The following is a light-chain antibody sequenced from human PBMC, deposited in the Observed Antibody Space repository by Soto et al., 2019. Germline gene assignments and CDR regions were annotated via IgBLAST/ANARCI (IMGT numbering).Light chain of an antibody. CDR1: QGIRNY. V-gene: IGKV1-39*01. Sequence: DIQMTQSPSSLSASVGDRVTITCRASQGIRNYLNWYQQKPGKAPKLLIYAASSLQSGVPSRFSGSGSGTDFTLTISSLQPEDSASYFCQQSSSAPLTFGGGTKV. CDR2: AAS. CDR3: QQSSSAPLT. J-gene: IGKJ4*01.